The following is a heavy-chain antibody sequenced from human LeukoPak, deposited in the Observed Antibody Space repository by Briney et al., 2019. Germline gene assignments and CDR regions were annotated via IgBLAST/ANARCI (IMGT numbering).Heavy chain of an antibody. CDR3: GKGQRYYYDSSGYYYVAY. CDR1: GFTFSSYG. Sequence: GGSLRVSCAASGFTFSSYGMHRVRQAPGKGLEWVAVISYDGSNKFYADSVKGRFTISRDNSKNTLLLQMNSLRAEDTAVYYCGKGQRYYYDSSGYYYVAYWGQGTLVTVSS. D-gene: IGHD3-22*01. V-gene: IGHV3-30*18. J-gene: IGHJ4*02. CDR2: ISYDGSNK.